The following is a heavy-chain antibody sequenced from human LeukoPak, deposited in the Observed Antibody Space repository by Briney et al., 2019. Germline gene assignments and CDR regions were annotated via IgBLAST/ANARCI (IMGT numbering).Heavy chain of an antibody. V-gene: IGHV3-33*01. J-gene: IGHJ3*02. CDR3: ARGYPVSGSHAFDI. CDR1: GFTFSNYG. Sequence: PGRSLRLSCAASGFTFSNYGMHWVRQAPGKGLEWVAVIWYDGSNKYYADSVRGRFTISRDNSNNTLYLQMDSLRAEDTAVYSCARGYPVSGSHAFDIWGQGTMVTVSS. CDR2: IWYDGSNK. D-gene: IGHD3-10*01.